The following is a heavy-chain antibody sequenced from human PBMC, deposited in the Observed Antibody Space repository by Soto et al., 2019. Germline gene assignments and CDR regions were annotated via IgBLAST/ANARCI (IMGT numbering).Heavy chain of an antibody. J-gene: IGHJ6*02. Sequence: GGSLRLSCASSGCTFSSYSMNWVRQAPGKGLEWVAYIVTSGSSIYYADSVKGRFTISRDNAKNSLYLQMNTLRAEDTAVYYCAREGSSWYYYYYGMDVWGQGTTVTVSS. D-gene: IGHD6-13*01. CDR1: GCTFSSYS. CDR3: AREGSSWYYYYYGMDV. V-gene: IGHV3-48*01. CDR2: IVTSGSSI.